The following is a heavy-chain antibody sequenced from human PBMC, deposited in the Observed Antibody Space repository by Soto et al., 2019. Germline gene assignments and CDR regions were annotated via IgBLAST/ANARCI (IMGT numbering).Heavy chain of an antibody. Sequence: QVQLVQSGAEVKKPGSSVKVSCKASGGTFSSYAISWVRQAPGQGLEWMGGIIPIFGTANYAQKFQGRVTITADESTSTAYMELSSLRSEDTAVYYCARDANYSSRQGRDWFDPWGQGTLVTVSS. V-gene: IGHV1-69*01. J-gene: IGHJ5*02. CDR3: ARDANYSSRQGRDWFDP. CDR1: GGTFSSYA. CDR2: IIPIFGTA. D-gene: IGHD6-13*01.